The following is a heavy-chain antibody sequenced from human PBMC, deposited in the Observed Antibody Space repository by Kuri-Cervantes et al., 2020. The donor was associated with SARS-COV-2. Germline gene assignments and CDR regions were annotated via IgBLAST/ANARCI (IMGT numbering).Heavy chain of an antibody. Sequence: GGSLRLSCAASGFTFSSYAMSWVRQAPGKGLEWVSAISGSGGSTYYADSVKGRFTISRDNSKNTLYLQMNSLRAEDTAVYYCARAGMGRGYSYGYRYYYYGMDVWGQGNTVTRYS. V-gene: IGHV3-23*01. D-gene: IGHD5-18*01. CDR2: ISGSGGST. CDR1: GFTFSSYA. J-gene: IGHJ6*01. CDR3: ARAGMGRGYSYGYRYYYYGMDV.